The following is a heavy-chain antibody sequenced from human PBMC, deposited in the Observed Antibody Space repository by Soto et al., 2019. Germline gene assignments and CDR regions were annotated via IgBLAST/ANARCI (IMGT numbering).Heavy chain of an antibody. CDR2: IKQDGSEK. CDR3: ARIITAAGGRRYFDL. CDR1: GFTFSSYW. Sequence: GGSLRLSCAASGFTFSSYWMSWVRQAPGKGLEWVANIKQDGSEKYYVDSVKGRFTISRDNAKNSLYLQMNSLRAEDTAVYYCARIITAAGGRRYFDLWGRGTLVTVS. D-gene: IGHD6-13*01. J-gene: IGHJ2*01. V-gene: IGHV3-7*03.